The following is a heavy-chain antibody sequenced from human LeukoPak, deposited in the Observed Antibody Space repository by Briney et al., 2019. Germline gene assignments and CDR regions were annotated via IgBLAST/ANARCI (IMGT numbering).Heavy chain of an antibody. V-gene: IGHV3-64*04. CDR1: GFTFGSYA. CDR2: ISSNGGST. J-gene: IGHJ4*02. Sequence: GGSLRLSCSASGFTFGSYAMHWVRQAPGKGLEYVSAISSNGGSTYYADSVKGRFTISRDNSKNTLYLQMNSLRAEDTAVYYCAKDGRSDGYSWGYFDYWGQGTLVTVSS. D-gene: IGHD5-18*01. CDR3: AKDGRSDGYSWGYFDY.